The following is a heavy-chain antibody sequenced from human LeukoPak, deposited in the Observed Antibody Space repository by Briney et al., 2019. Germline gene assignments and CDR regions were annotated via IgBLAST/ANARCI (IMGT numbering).Heavy chain of an antibody. CDR1: GGSISSTTYY. CDR2: IYFSGST. Sequence: SETLSLTCTVSGGSISSTTYYWGWIRQPPGKGLEWIGSIYFSGSTYYNPSLKSRVSISVDASKNQFSLKLSSVTDADTAVYYCARDGMWFGEFRFDYWGQGTLVTVSS. D-gene: IGHD3-10*01. CDR3: ARDGMWFGEFRFDY. V-gene: IGHV4-39*07. J-gene: IGHJ4*02.